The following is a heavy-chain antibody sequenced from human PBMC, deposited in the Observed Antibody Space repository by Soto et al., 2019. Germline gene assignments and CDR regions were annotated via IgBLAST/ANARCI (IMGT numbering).Heavy chain of an antibody. J-gene: IGHJ6*02. CDR1: GGSISSSSYY. CDR2: IYYSGST. D-gene: IGHD3-3*01. V-gene: IGHV4-39*01. Sequence: ETLSLTCTVSGGSISSSSYYWGWIRQPPGKGLEWIGSIYYSGSTYYNPSLKSRVTISVDTSKNQFSLKLSSVTAADTAVYYCAAITPRDYYYGMDVWGQGTTVTVSS. CDR3: AAITPRDYYYGMDV.